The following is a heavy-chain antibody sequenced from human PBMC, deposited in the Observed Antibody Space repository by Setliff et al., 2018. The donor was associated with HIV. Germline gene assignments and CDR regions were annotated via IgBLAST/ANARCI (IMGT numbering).Heavy chain of an antibody. CDR3: ARSVIGYYYYGMDV. D-gene: IGHD3-10*01. Sequence: PGESLKISCVASGFTLGGFGMHWVRQAPGKGLEWVAFIQYDGSKQSYADSVKGRFTISRDDSKNTLYLQMKTLRAEDTAVYYCARSVIGYYYYGMDVWGQGTLVTVSS. CDR1: GFTLGGFG. J-gene: IGHJ6*02. V-gene: IGHV3-30*02. CDR2: IQYDGSKQ.